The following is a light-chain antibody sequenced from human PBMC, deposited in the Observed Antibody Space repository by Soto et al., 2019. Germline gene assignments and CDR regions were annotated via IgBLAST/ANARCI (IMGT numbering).Light chain of an antibody. V-gene: IGKV1-27*01. CDR3: QKYNSALVT. CDR1: QGISNY. J-gene: IGKJ1*01. CDR2: AAS. Sequence: DIQMTKSPSSLSASVGDRVTITCRASQGISNYLAWYQQKPGKVPKLLIYAASTLQSGVPSRFSGSGSGTDFNLTISSLQPEDVATYYCQKYNSALVTFGQGTKVEIK.